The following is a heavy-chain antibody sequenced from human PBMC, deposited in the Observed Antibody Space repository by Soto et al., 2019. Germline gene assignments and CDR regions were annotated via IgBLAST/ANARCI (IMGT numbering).Heavy chain of an antibody. Sequence: SETLSLTCTVSGGSISSSNYHWGWIRQPPGKGLEWIGSMYYSGSAYYNPSLKSRVTISVDTSKNQFSLKLTSVTAADTAVYYCARRYGVAFDIWGQGTMVTVSS. J-gene: IGHJ3*02. CDR3: ARRYGVAFDI. D-gene: IGHD3-10*01. CDR2: MYYSGSA. CDR1: GGSISSSNYH. V-gene: IGHV4-39*01.